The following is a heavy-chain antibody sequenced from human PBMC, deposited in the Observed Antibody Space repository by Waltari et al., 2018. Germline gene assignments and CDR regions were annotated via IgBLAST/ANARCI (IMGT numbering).Heavy chain of an antibody. J-gene: IGHJ4*02. Sequence: QVQLVESGGGVVQPGGSLRLSCAASGFTFSSYGMHWVRQAPGKGLEWVAVIRYDGSNKYYADSVKGRFTISRDNSKNTLYLQMNSLRAEDTAVYYCAKDPYYYDSSGYFDYWGQGTLVTVSS. CDR2: IRYDGSNK. D-gene: IGHD3-22*01. CDR1: GFTFSSYG. CDR3: AKDPYYYDSSGYFDY. V-gene: IGHV3-30*02.